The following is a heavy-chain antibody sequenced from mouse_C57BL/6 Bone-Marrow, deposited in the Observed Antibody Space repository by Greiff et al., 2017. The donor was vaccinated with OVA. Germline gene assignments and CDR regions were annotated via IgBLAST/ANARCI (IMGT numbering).Heavy chain of an antibody. CDR2: ISDGGSYT. CDR1: GFTFSSYA. D-gene: IGHD1-1*01. CDR3: ARRNYGSSSLYFDY. J-gene: IGHJ2*01. Sequence: VQLKESGGGLVKPGGSLKLSCAASGFTFSSYAMSWVRQTPEKRLEWVATISDGGSYTYYPDNVKGRFTISRDNAKNNLYLQMSHLKSEDTAMYYCARRNYGSSSLYFDYWGQGTTLTVSS. V-gene: IGHV5-4*01.